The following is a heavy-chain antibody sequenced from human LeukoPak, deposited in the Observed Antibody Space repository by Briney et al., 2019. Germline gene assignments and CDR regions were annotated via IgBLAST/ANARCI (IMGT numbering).Heavy chain of an antibody. Sequence: GGSLRLSCAASGFTFSSYAMHWVRQAPGKGLEYVSAISSNGGSTYYANSVKGRFTISRDNSKNTLYLQMGSLRAEDMAVYYCARDPYYYDSSGQHWGQGTLVTVSS. V-gene: IGHV3-64*01. CDR3: ARDPYYYDSSGQH. D-gene: IGHD3-22*01. CDR2: ISSNGGST. CDR1: GFTFSSYA. J-gene: IGHJ1*01.